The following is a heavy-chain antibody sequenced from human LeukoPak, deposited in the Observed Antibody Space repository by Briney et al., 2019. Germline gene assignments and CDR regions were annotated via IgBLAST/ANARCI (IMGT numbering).Heavy chain of an antibody. Sequence: SVKVSCKASGGTFSSYAISWVRQAPGRGLEWMGGIIPIFGTANYAQKFQGRVTITTDESTSTAYMELSSLRSEDTAVYYCARDTIESTRGSGSSNFDYWGQETLVTVSS. CDR1: GGTFSSYA. CDR3: ARDTIESTRGSGSSNFDY. D-gene: IGHD3-10*01. J-gene: IGHJ4*02. CDR2: IIPIFGTA. V-gene: IGHV1-69*05.